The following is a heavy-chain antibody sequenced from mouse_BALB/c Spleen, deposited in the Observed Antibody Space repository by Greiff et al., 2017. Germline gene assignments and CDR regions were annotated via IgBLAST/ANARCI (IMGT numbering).Heavy chain of an antibody. D-gene: IGHD4-1*01. CDR1: GFTFSNYW. CDR2: IRLKSNNYAT. Sequence: EVKVEESGGGLVQPGGSMKLSCVASGFTFSNYWMNWVRQSPEKGLEWVAEIRLKSNNYATHYAESVKGRFTISRDDSKSSVYLQMNNLRAEDTGIYYCTRVVNWDDAMDYWGQGTSVTVSS. J-gene: IGHJ4*01. V-gene: IGHV6-6*02. CDR3: TRVVNWDDAMDY.